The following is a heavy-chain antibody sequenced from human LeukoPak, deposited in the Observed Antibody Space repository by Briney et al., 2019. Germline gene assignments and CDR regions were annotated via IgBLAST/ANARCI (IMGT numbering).Heavy chain of an antibody. V-gene: IGHV4-59*01. CDR3: ARATVVTHHFDY. D-gene: IGHD4-23*01. J-gene: IGHJ4*02. CDR1: GGSISSYY. Sequence: SETLSLTCTVSGGSISSYYWSWTRQPPGKGLEWIGYIYYSGSTNYNPSLKSRVTISVDTSKNQFSLKLGSVTAADTAVYYCARATVVTHHFDYWGQGTLVTVSS. CDR2: IYYSGST.